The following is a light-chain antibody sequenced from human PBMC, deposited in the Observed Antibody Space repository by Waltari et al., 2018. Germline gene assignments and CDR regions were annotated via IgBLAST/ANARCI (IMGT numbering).Light chain of an antibody. Sequence: AIRMTQSPSSFSASTGDRVTITCRASQGISSYLAWYQQKPGKAPKLLSYAASTLQSGVPSRFSGSGSGTDVTRTISCLQSEDFATYYCQQYYSYPRTFGQGTKVEIK. CDR2: AAS. V-gene: IGKV1-8*01. CDR3: QQYYSYPRT. J-gene: IGKJ1*01. CDR1: QGISSY.